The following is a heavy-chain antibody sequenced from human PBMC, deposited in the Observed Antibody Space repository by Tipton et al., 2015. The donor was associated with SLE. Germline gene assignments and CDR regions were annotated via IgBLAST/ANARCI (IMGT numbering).Heavy chain of an antibody. J-gene: IGHJ5*02. CDR1: GGSISSSSYY. Sequence: TPSLTCTVSGGSISSSSYYWGWIRQPPGKGLEWIGSIYYSWRTYYNPSLKSRVTISVDTSKNQFSLKLSSVTAADTAVYYCARAGGGDSNWFDPWGQGTLVTVSS. CDR2: IYYSWRT. D-gene: IGHD2-21*01. V-gene: IGHV4-39*07. CDR3: ARAGGGDSNWFDP.